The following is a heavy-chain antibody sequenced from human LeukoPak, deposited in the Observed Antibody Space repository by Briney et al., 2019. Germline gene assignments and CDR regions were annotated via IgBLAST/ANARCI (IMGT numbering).Heavy chain of an antibody. J-gene: IGHJ4*02. D-gene: IGHD6-19*01. CDR1: GFTFSSSA. CDR2: ISYDGSNK. V-gene: IGHV3-30-3*01. CDR3: ARDRDSSGWYEGFDY. Sequence: SGGSLRLSCAASGFTFSSSAMHWVRQAPDKGLEWAAVISYDGSNKYYADSVKGRFTIPRDNSKNTLYLQMNSLRADDTAVYYCARDRDSSGWYEGFDYWGQGTLVTVSS.